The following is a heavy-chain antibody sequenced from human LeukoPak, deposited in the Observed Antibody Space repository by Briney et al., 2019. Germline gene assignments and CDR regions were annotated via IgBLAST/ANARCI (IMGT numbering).Heavy chain of an antibody. D-gene: IGHD6-6*01. J-gene: IGHJ6*03. CDR2: IYSSGST. V-gene: IGHV4-4*08. CDR1: GGSISSYY. CDR3: ARDSSSSGFYHYYMDV. Sequence: SETLSLTCTVSGGSISSYYWSWIRQPPGKGLEWIGRIYSSGSTNFNPSLKSRVTISVDTSKNQFSLRLNSVTAADTAVYYCARDSSSSGFYHYYMDVWGKGTTVTVSS.